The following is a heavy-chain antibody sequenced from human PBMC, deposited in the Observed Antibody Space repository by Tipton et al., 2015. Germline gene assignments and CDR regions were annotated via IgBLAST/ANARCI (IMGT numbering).Heavy chain of an antibody. CDR1: GFIFANYG. Sequence: SLRLSCSASGFIFANYGMTWVRQAPGKGLEWVASIKRDASAKFYMDSVKGRFTISRDNARNSLFLQMNDLRAEDTAVYYCARDRDDSSSSMDLWGQGTLVTVSS. J-gene: IGHJ5*02. V-gene: IGHV3-7*01. D-gene: IGHD6-6*01. CDR2: IKRDASAK. CDR3: ARDRDDSSSSMDL.